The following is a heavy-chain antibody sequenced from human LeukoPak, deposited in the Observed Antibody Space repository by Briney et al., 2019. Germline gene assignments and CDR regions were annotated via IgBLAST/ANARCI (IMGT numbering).Heavy chain of an antibody. D-gene: IGHD2-2*01. Sequence: SETLSLTCTVSGGSISSGSYYWSWIRQPAGKGLEWIGRIYTSGSTNYNPSLKSRVTISVDTSKNQFSLKLSSVTAADTAVYYCARGDVVVPAAPFDYWGQGTLVTVSS. CDR3: ARGDVVVPAAPFDY. CDR1: GGSISSGSYY. J-gene: IGHJ4*02. V-gene: IGHV4-61*02. CDR2: IYTSGST.